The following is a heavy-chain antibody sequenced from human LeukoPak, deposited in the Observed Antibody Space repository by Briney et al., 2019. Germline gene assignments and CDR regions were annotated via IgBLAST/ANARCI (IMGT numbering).Heavy chain of an antibody. Sequence: ASVKVSCKASGYTFTSYYMHWVRQAPGQGLEWMGIINPSGGSTSYAQTFQGRVAMTRDTSTNTVYMELSSLRSEDTAVCYCARAGGITIFAVVTAPYYQYYGLDVWGQGTTVTVSS. V-gene: IGHV1-46*01. D-gene: IGHD3-3*01. CDR3: ARAGGITIFAVVTAPYYQYYGLDV. CDR1: GYTFTSYY. CDR2: INPSGGST. J-gene: IGHJ6*02.